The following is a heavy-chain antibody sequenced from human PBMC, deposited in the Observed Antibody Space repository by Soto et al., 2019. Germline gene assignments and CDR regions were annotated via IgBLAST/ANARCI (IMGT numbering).Heavy chain of an antibody. D-gene: IGHD6-6*01. CDR1: GYSISLGYY. CDR2: IYHSGNT. J-gene: IGHJ4*02. CDR3: AREFSNSPEAFDS. Sequence: SETLSLTCAVSGYSISLGYYWGWIRQPPGKGLEWIGSIYHSGNTYYNPSLKSRVSISLDTSKNHFSLELTSVTAADTAVYYCAREFSNSPEAFDSWGQGSLVTVSS. V-gene: IGHV4-38-2*02.